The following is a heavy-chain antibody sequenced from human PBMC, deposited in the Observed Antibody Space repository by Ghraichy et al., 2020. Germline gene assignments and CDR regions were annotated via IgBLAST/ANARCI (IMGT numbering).Heavy chain of an antibody. CDR2: IYYSGST. D-gene: IGHD2-15*01. CDR1: GGSISSYY. Sequence: SETLSLTCTVSGGSISSYYWSWIRQPPGKGLEWIGYIYYSGSTNYNPSLKSRVTISVDTSKNQFSLKLSSVTAADTAVYYCAGSGGYCSGGSCYFDYWGQGTLVTVSS. V-gene: IGHV4-59*01. J-gene: IGHJ4*02. CDR3: AGSGGYCSGGSCYFDY.